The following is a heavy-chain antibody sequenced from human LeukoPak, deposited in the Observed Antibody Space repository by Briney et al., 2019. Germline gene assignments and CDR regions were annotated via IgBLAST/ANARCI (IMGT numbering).Heavy chain of an antibody. CDR1: GGSINGYS. J-gene: IGHJ4*02. V-gene: IGHV4-59*08. CDR2: ISYTGTT. D-gene: IGHD3-10*01. CDR3: ARLGGNWNSPGRDY. Sequence: PSETLSLTCSVSGGSINGYSWTWIRQPPGMRLEWVGHISYTGTTNYNPSLATRVAISVYTSKKQFSLKLTSVTAADTGMYFCARLGGNWNSPGRDYWGQGTLVTVSS.